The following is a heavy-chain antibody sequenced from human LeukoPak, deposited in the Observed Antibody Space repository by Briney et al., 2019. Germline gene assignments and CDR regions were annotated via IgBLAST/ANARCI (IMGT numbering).Heavy chain of an antibody. J-gene: IGHJ4*02. CDR2: IYYSGST. CDR1: GGSISSSSYY. Sequence: KTSETLSLTCTVSGGSISSSSYYWGWHRQPPGQGLEWIGSIYYSGSTYYNPSLKSRVTISVDTSKNQFSLKLSSVTAADTAVYYCARHESGSSWEIDYWGQGTLVTVSS. CDR3: ARHESGSSWEIDY. D-gene: IGHD6-13*01. V-gene: IGHV4-39*01.